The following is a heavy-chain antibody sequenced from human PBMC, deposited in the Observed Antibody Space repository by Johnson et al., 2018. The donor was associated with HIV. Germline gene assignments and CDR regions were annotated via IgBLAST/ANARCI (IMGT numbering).Heavy chain of an antibody. Sequence: QVQLVESGGGVVQPGRSLRLSCAASGFTFSSYAMHWVRQDPGKGLEWVAVISYDGSNKYYADSVKGRFTISRDNSKNTLYLQMNSLRAEDTAVYYCAKWTRDGYNYVHAFDIWGQGTMVTVSS. CDR3: AKWTRDGYNYVHAFDI. CDR1: GFTFSSYA. V-gene: IGHV3-30*18. CDR2: ISYDGSNK. D-gene: IGHD5-24*01. J-gene: IGHJ3*02.